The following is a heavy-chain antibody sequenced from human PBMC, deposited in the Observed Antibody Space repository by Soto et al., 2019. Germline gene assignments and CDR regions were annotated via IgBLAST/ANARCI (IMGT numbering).Heavy chain of an antibody. V-gene: IGHV3-23*01. Sequence: EVQLLESGGGLVQPGGSLRLSCAASGFTFSSYAMSWVRQAPGKGLEWVSVISSSGGSTYYADSVKGRFTISRDNSKNTLYLKMNSRMAEDTAVYYCAKGKSSGGGWNYGMDVWGQGTTVTVSS. D-gene: IGHD6-19*01. J-gene: IGHJ6*02. CDR2: ISSSGGST. CDR1: GFTFSSYA. CDR3: AKGKSSGGGWNYGMDV.